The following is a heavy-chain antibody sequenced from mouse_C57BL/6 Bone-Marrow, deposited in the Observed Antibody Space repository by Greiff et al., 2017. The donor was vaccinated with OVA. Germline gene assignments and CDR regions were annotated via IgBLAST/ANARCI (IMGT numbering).Heavy chain of an antibody. CDR2: IRNKANGYTT. D-gene: IGHD4-1*01. J-gene: IGHJ2*01. CDR3: ARYTGTGLYYIDY. CDR1: GFTFTDYY. Sequence: EVQVVESGGGLVQPGGSLSLSCAASGFTFTDYYMSWVRQPPGKALEWLGFIRNKANGYTTEYSVSVKGRFTISRDNSQSILYLQMNALRAEDSATYYCARYTGTGLYYIDYWGQGTTLTVSS. V-gene: IGHV7-3*01.